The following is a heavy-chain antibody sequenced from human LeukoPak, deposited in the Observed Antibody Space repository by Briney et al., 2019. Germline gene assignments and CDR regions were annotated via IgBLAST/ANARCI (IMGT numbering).Heavy chain of an antibody. CDR3: AKQSGGYYYDSSGYYYEGLGGFDY. V-gene: IGHV3-23*01. J-gene: IGHJ4*02. D-gene: IGHD3-22*01. CDR2: ISGSGGST. Sequence: GGSLRLSCAASGFTFSSYAMSWVRQAPGKGLEWVSAISGSGGSTYYADSVKGRFTISRDNSKNTLYLQMTSLRAEDTAVYYCAKQSGGYYYDSSGYYYEGLGGFDYWGQGTLVTVSS. CDR1: GFTFSSYA.